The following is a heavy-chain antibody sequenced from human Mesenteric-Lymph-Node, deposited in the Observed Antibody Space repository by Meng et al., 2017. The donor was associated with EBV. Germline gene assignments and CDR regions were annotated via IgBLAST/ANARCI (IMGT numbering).Heavy chain of an antibody. CDR1: GVSISSGNW. CDR3: ARVMFTDSVKNYFDP. Sequence: LQVPGPGLVNPSGTLSLTCAVSGVSISSGNWWSWVRQPPGKGLEWIGEIFHGGTTNYNPPLKGRVTISVDTSKNHFSLSLTSVTAADTAVYYCARVMFTDSVKNYFDPWGQGTLVTVSS. J-gene: IGHJ5*02. D-gene: IGHD1-7*01. V-gene: IGHV4-4*02. CDR2: IFHGGTT.